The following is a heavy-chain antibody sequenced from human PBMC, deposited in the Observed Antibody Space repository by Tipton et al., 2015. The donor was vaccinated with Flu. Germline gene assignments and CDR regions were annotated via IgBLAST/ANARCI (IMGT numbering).Heavy chain of an antibody. V-gene: IGHV4-61*02. D-gene: IGHD6-19*01. J-gene: IGHJ6*02. CDR1: GGSIGSGIYY. CDR3: ARAESSLWAGHYYGLDV. CDR2: IHTSGTT. Sequence: TLSLTCTVSGGSIGSGIYYWNWIRQPAGKGLEWIGRIHTSGTTYYKPSLKRRVTISLDTSKNHFSLRLTSVTAADTALYFCARAESSLWAGHYYGLDVWGQGTTVTVSS.